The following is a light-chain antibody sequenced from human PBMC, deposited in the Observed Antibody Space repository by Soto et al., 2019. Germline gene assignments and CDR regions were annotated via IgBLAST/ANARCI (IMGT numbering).Light chain of an antibody. Sequence: DVHLTQSPSFLPASVGDRVTITCRASQDISSHLAWYQQIPGKGPKLLIYAASTLQSGVPSRFSGSGSGTEFTLAISSLQSEDFATYHCQQVNGYPHTFGQGTKLEIK. CDR2: AAS. CDR1: QDISSH. V-gene: IGKV1-9*01. J-gene: IGKJ2*01. CDR3: QQVNGYPHT.